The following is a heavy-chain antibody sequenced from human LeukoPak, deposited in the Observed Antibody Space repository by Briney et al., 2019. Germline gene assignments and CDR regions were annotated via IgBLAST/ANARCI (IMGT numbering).Heavy chain of an antibody. Sequence: SETLSLTCTVSGGSMSSYYWSWIRQPPGKGLEWIGYIYYSGTTNYNPSLKSRVTMSVDTSKNQFSLKLSSVTAADTAVYYCARPYYDFWSGYYTAYAFDIWGQGTMVTVSS. V-gene: IGHV4-59*12. D-gene: IGHD3-3*01. CDR2: IYYSGTT. CDR3: ARPYYDFWSGYYTAYAFDI. J-gene: IGHJ3*02. CDR1: GGSMSSYY.